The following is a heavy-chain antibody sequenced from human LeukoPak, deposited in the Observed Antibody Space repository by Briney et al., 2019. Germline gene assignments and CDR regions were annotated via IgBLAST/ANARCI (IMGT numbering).Heavy chain of an antibody. CDR3: SALGLLRGAGFNLATHFDV. CDR1: GVYISNNYCY. D-gene: IGHD1-26*01. V-gene: IGHV4-39*01. J-gene: IGHJ4*02. Sequence: PSETLSLTCTVSGVYISNNYCYWAWIRQPPGKGLEMIGYVHYTGSTFYNSSLKSRVTISADTSQNQFSLSLTSVTAADTAVYYCSALGLLRGAGFNLATHFDVWGQGTLVTVSS. CDR2: VHYTGST.